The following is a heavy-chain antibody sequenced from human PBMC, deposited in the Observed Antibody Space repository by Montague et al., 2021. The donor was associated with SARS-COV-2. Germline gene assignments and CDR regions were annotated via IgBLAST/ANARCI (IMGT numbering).Heavy chain of an antibody. CDR3: VRASLIKARIAVAGTTVY. J-gene: IGHJ4*02. V-gene: IGHV3-30*09. CDR1: GFTFNNYA. Sequence: SLRLSCAASGFTFNNYAMHWVRQAPGKGLEWVALISYDGSNKYYADSVKGRFAISRDNSKNTLYLQMNSLRAEDTAVYYCVRASLIKARIAVAGTTVYWGQGTLVTISS. CDR2: ISYDGSNK. D-gene: IGHD6-19*01.